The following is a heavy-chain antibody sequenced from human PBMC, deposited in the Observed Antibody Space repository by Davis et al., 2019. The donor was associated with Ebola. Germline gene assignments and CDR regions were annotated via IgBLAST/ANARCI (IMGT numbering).Heavy chain of an antibody. CDR2: IIPIFGTA. CDR3: ARLIYGDYYFDY. J-gene: IGHJ4*02. CDR1: GGNFNNYV. Sequence: AASVKVSCKAAGGNFNNYVISWVRQAPGQGLEWMGGIIPIFGTANYAQKFQCRVTITADESTSTAYMELSSLRSEDTAVYYCARLIYGDYYFDYWGQGTLVTVSS. D-gene: IGHD4-17*01. V-gene: IGHV1-69*13.